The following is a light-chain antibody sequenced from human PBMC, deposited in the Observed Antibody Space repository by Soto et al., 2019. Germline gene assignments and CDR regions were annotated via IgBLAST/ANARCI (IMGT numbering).Light chain of an antibody. CDR3: QTWGTGRASVV. J-gene: IGLJ7*01. V-gene: IGLV4-69*01. CDR1: SGHSNYA. CDR2: VNSGGSH. Sequence: QPVLTQSPSASASLGASVKLTCTLSSGHSNYAIAWHQQQPETGPRYLLKVNSGGSHIKGDGIPDRFSGSSSGAERYLFISGLQSEDEADYYCQTWGTGRASVVFGGGTQLTVL.